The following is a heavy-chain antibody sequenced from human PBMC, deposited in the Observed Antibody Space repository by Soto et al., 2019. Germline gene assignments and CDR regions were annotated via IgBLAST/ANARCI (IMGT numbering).Heavy chain of an antibody. CDR3: ATDPVAVTGSFIDS. CDR2: ISYDGRET. J-gene: IGHJ4*02. V-gene: IGHV3-30-3*01. Sequence: PGGSLRLSCAASGFTFSAYAFHWVRQAPGKGLEWLSVISYDGRETHYADSVEGRFIISRGSSKKTAYLQMNSLRGDDTAVYFCATDPVAVTGSFIDSWGQGTLVTVS. CDR1: GFTFSAYA. D-gene: IGHD2-21*02.